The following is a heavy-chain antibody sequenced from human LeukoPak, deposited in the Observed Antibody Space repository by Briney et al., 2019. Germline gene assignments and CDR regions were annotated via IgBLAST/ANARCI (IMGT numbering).Heavy chain of an antibody. CDR3: ARDRVDTMIVVVIDAFDI. J-gene: IGHJ3*02. D-gene: IGHD3-22*01. V-gene: IGHV1-69*04. CDR1: GGTFSSYA. Sequence: GASVKVSCEASGGTFSSYAISWVRQAPGQGLEWMGRIIPILGIANYAQKFQGRVTITADKSTSTAYMELSSLRSEDTAVYYCARDRVDTMIVVVIDAFDIWGQGTMVTVSS. CDR2: IIPILGIA.